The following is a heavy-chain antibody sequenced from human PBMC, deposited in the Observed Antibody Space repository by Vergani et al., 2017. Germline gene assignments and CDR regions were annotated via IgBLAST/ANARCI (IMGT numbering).Heavy chain of an antibody. D-gene: IGHD6-19*01. Sequence: QVQLQESGPGLVKPSQTLSLTCTVSGGSISSGDYYWSWIRQPPGKGLEWIGYIYYSGSTYYNPSLKSRVTISVDTSKNQFSLKLSSETAADTAVYYCARKGIAVAGWFDPWGQGTLVTVSS. CDR3: ARKGIAVAGWFDP. J-gene: IGHJ5*02. CDR2: IYYSGST. V-gene: IGHV4-30-4*08. CDR1: GGSISSGDYY.